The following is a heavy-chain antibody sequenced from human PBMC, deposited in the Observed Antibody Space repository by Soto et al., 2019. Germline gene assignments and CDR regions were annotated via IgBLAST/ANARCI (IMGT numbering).Heavy chain of an antibody. D-gene: IGHD5-18*01. J-gene: IGHJ4*02. CDR1: VNSITSGYY. Sequence: PSETLSLTCAVPVNSITSGYYWGWIRQPPGKGLEWIGTIYHNRNSYYNPSLKSRVSLSVDKSKNQLSLRVSHVTAADTAVYYCARAVRGFSQGFDYWGQRTLVTVSS. CDR3: ARAVRGFSQGFDY. V-gene: IGHV4-38-2*01. CDR2: IYHNRNS.